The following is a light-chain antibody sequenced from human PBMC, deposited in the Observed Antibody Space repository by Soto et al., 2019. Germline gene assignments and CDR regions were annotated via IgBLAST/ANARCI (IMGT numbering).Light chain of an antibody. CDR2: AAS. CDR3: QQYNNWPLT. J-gene: IGKJ4*01. CDR1: QSVSSN. Sequence: PEDRATLPCRASQSVSSNKLAWYQQKPGQAPRLLIYAASSRATGFPARFSGSGSGTEFTLTISSLQSEDFAVYYCQQYNNWPLTFGGGTKVDIK. V-gene: IGKV3D-15*01.